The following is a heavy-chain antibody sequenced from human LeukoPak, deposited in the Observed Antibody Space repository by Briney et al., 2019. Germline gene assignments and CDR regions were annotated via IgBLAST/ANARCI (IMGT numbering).Heavy chain of an antibody. V-gene: IGHV1-8*03. D-gene: IGHD5-18*01. CDR1: GYTFTSYD. CDR3: ARDTTAMALGYFDL. CDR2: MNPNSGNT. J-gene: IGHJ2*01. Sequence: ASVKVSCKASGYTFTSYDINWVRQATGQGLEWMGWMNPNSGNTGYAQKFQGRVTITRNTSISTAYMELSSLRSEDTAVYYCARDTTAMALGYFDLWGRGTLVTVSS.